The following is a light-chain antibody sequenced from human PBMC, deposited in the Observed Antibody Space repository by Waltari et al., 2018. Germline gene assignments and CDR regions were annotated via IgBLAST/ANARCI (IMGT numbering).Light chain of an antibody. CDR2: EVS. Sequence: QSALTQPASVSGSPGQSITIPCTGTSSDIDGYNYVSWYQHHAGKAPKLIIYEVSNRPSWVSNRFSGSKSGNTASLTISGLQAEDEANYFCSSYTSTSNLYVFGTATEVTVL. CDR3: SSYTSTSNLYV. CDR1: SSDIDGYNY. J-gene: IGLJ1*01. V-gene: IGLV2-14*01.